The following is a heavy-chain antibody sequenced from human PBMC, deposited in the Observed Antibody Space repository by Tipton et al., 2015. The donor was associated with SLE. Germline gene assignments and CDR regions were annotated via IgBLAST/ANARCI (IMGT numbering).Heavy chain of an antibody. Sequence: TLSLTCTVSGGSISSSSYYWGWIRQPPGKGLEWIGSIYYSGSTYYNPSLKSRVTISVDTSKNQFSLKLSSVTAADTAVYYCARVGYSGSRDLWGRGTLVTVSS. CDR2: IYYSGST. CDR3: ARVGYSGSRDL. D-gene: IGHD1-26*01. J-gene: IGHJ2*01. CDR1: GGSISSSSYY. V-gene: IGHV4-39*01.